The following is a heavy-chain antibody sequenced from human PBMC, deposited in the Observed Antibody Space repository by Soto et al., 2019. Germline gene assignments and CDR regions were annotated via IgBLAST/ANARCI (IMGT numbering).Heavy chain of an antibody. CDR3: AKVGWDSHRSSWGYYYYMDV. CDR2: ISGSGGST. Sequence: GSLRLSCAASGFTFSSYAMSWVRQAPGKGLEWVSAISGSGGSTYYADSVKGQFTISRDNSKNTLYLQMNSLRAEDTAVYYCAKVGWDSHRSSWGYYYYMDVWGKGTTVTVSS. V-gene: IGHV3-23*01. D-gene: IGHD1-26*01. J-gene: IGHJ6*03. CDR1: GFTFSSYA.